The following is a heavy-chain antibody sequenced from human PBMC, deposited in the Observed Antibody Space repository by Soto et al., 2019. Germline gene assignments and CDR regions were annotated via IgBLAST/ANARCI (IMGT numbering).Heavy chain of an antibody. CDR3: ARGPGYYFDY. Sequence: GGSLRLSCAASGFTSSSYAMHWVRQAPGKGLEYVSAISSNGGSTYYANSVKGRFTISRDNSKNTLYLQMGSLRAKDMAVYYCARGPGYYFDYWGQGTLVTVSS. CDR2: ISSNGGST. CDR1: GFTSSSYA. V-gene: IGHV3-64*01. J-gene: IGHJ4*02.